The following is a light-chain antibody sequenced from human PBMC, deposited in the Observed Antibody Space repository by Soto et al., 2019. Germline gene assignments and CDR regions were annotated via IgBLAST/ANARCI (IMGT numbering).Light chain of an antibody. CDR1: RSVSASY. CDR2: GAS. V-gene: IGKV3-20*01. CDR3: QQYDTSAT. Sequence: EIVLTQSPGTLSLSPGERATLSCRASRSVSASYLAWYQQKPGQAPRLLIYGASSRATAFPDRFSRSGSGTDFTLTISRLEPEDSAVYYCQQYDTSATFGQGTKLEIK. J-gene: IGKJ2*01.